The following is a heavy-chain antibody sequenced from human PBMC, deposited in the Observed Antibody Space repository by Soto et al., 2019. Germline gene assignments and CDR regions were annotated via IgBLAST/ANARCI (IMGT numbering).Heavy chain of an antibody. CDR1: RARVFTKSLL. Sequence: QVQLQQSGPGLLRPSQTPSPPFAISRARVFTKSLLWNWIRRSPTRGLEWLGRTYFKSKWYNDYAGFVEGRVTVNPDTSKNQFSLQLNSVTPDDTAVYYCTRGRGEAVAGQGLDFWGRGTLVTVSS. J-gene: IGHJ4*02. CDR2: TYFKSKWYN. CDR3: TRGRGEAVAGQGLDF. D-gene: IGHD6-19*01. V-gene: IGHV6-1*01.